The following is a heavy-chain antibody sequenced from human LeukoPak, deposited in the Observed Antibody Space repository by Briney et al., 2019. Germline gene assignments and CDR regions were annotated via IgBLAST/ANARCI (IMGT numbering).Heavy chain of an antibody. CDR3: ARRHDYGGFDY. D-gene: IGHD4-23*01. CDR2: INHSGST. J-gene: IGHJ4*02. Sequence: SETLSLTCAVYGGSFSGYYWSWIRQPPGKGLEWIGEINHSGSTNYNPSLKSRVTISVDTSKNQFSLKLSSVTAADTAVYYCARRHDYGGFDYWGQGTLVTVSS. V-gene: IGHV4-34*01. CDR1: GGSFSGYY.